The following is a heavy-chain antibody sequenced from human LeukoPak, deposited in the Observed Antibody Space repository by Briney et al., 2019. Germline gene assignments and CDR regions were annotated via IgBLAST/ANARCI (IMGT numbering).Heavy chain of an antibody. J-gene: IGHJ4*02. CDR2: ISGSGGST. Sequence: GGSLRLSCAASGFTFSSYAMSWVRQAPGKGLEWVPAISGSGGSTYYADSVKGRFTISGDNSKNTLYLQMNSLRAEDTAVYYCAKDHPPAVAGHRDINYWGQGTLVTVSS. D-gene: IGHD6-19*01. CDR3: AKDHPPAVAGHRDINY. CDR1: GFTFSSYA. V-gene: IGHV3-23*01.